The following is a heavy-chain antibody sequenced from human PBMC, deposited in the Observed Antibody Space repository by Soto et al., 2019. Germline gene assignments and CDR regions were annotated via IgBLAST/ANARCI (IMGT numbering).Heavy chain of an antibody. Sequence: QVQLQESGPGLVKPSETLSLTCTVSGGSISSYYWSWIRQPTGKGLEWIGYIYYSGSTNYNPSLKSRVTISVDTSKNQFSLKLSSVTAADTAVYYCARVAPYSSSLAYWGQGTLVTVSS. V-gene: IGHV4-59*01. J-gene: IGHJ4*02. D-gene: IGHD6-13*01. CDR1: GGSISSYY. CDR3: ARVAPYSSSLAY. CDR2: IYYSGST.